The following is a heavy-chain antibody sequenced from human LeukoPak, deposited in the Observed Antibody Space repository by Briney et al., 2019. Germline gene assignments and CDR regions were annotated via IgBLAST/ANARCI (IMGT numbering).Heavy chain of an antibody. J-gene: IGHJ4*02. CDR1: GGSISSYY. V-gene: IGHV4-59*01. D-gene: IGHD3-22*01. Sequence: PSETLSLTCTVSGGSISSYYWSWIRQPPGKGLEWIGYIYYSGSTNYNPSLKSRVTISVDTSKNQFSLKLSSVTAADTAVYYCARIHYYDSTYFDYWGQGTLVTVSS. CDR2: IYYSGST. CDR3: ARIHYYDSTYFDY.